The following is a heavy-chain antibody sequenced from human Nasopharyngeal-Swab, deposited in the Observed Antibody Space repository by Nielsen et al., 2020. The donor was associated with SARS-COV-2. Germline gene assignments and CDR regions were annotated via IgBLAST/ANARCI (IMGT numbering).Heavy chain of an antibody. V-gene: IGHV3-11*06. D-gene: IGHD3-3*01. CDR2: ISSSSSYT. CDR1: GFTFSDYY. J-gene: IGHJ4*02. Sequence: GESLKISCAASGFTFSDYYMSWIRRAPGKGLEWVSYISSSSSYTNYADSVKGRFTISRDNAKNSLYLQMNSLRAEDTAVYYCARVGRFLEWWEGGFDYWGQGTLVTVSS. CDR3: ARVGRFLEWWEGGFDY.